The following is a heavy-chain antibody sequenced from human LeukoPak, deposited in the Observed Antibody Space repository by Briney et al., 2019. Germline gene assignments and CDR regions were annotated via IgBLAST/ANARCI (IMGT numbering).Heavy chain of an antibody. V-gene: IGHV3-21*01. CDR1: GFTFSSYS. Sequence: PGGSLRLSCAASGFTFSSYSMNWVRQAPGKGLEWVPSISSSSSYIYYADSVKGRFTISRDNAKNSLYLQMNSLRAEDTAVYYCARYRGYGDYSGFGYWGQGTLVTVSS. CDR2: ISSSSSYI. J-gene: IGHJ4*02. D-gene: IGHD4-17*01. CDR3: ARYRGYGDYSGFGY.